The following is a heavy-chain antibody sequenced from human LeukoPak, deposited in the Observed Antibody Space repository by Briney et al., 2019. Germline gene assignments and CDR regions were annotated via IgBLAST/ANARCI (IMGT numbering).Heavy chain of an antibody. J-gene: IGHJ4*02. Sequence: GGSLRLSCAASGFTLITYWMTWVRQAPGKGLEWVANINQDGSEKYYVGSVKGRFTISRDNARNSLYLQMSSLGAEDTAVYYCASLIAASGPNFDYWGQGTLVTVSS. CDR2: INQDGSEK. V-gene: IGHV3-7*01. D-gene: IGHD6-13*01. CDR3: ASLIAASGPNFDY. CDR1: GFTLITYW.